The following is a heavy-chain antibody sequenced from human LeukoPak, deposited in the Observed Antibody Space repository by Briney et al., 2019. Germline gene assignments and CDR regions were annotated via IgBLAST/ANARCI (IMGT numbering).Heavy chain of an antibody. CDR2: INSDGSST. J-gene: IGHJ4*02. Sequence: GGSLRLSCAASGFTFSSYWMHWVRQAPGKGLVWVSRINSDGSSTSYADSVKGRFTISRDNAKNTLYLQMNSLRAEDTAVYYCARSILGGATNYWGQGTLVTVSS. CDR1: GFTFSSYW. D-gene: IGHD1-26*01. CDR3: ARSILGGATNY. V-gene: IGHV3-74*01.